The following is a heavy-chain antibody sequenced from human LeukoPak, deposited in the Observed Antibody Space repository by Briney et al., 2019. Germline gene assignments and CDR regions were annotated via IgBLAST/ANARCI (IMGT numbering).Heavy chain of an antibody. D-gene: IGHD3-16*01. CDR1: GFTFSSYG. Sequence: PGGSLRLSCAASGFTFSSYGMHWVRQAPGKGLEWVAVISYDGSNKCYADSVKGRFTISRDNSKNTLYLQMNSLRAEDTAVYYCAKDWGSLSNWGQGTLVTVSS. V-gene: IGHV3-30*18. J-gene: IGHJ4*02. CDR2: ISYDGSNK. CDR3: AKDWGSLSN.